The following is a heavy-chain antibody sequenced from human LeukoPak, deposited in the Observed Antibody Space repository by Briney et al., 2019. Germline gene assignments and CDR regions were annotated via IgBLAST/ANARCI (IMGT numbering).Heavy chain of an antibody. CDR2: IYYSGST. CDR1: GGSISSHY. Sequence: SETLSLTCTVSGGSISSHYWSWIRQPPGEGLEWIGYIYYSGSTNYNSSLKSRVTMSVDMSKNQFSLTLSSVTAADTAVYYCARHNNFGNTRGFWYYAMDFWGQGTTVTVSS. CDR3: ARHNNFGNTRGFWYYAMDF. J-gene: IGHJ6*02. D-gene: IGHD1/OR15-1a*01. V-gene: IGHV4-59*08.